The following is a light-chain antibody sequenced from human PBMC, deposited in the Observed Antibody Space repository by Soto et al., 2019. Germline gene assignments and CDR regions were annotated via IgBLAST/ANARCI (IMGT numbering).Light chain of an antibody. CDR2: DVS. Sequence: QSALTQPASVSGSPGQSITISCTGTSSDVGGYNYVSWYQQHSGRAPKLMIYDVSNRPSGVSSRFSGSKSGNTASLTISGLQAEDEAHYYCSSYSSSATPVVFGGGTQLTVL. V-gene: IGLV2-14*01. CDR1: SSDVGGYNY. J-gene: IGLJ2*01. CDR3: SSYSSSATPVV.